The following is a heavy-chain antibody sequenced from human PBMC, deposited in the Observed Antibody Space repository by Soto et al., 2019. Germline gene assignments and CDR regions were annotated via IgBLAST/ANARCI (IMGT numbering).Heavy chain of an antibody. CDR3: AIDALWFGESDSFDY. Sequence: QVQLVESGGGVVQPGRSLRLSCAASGFTFSSYGMHWVRQAPGKGLEWVAVIWSDGSNKYYADSVKGRFTISRDNSKNPLDLKMNRQRAEDTAVYYYAIDALWFGESDSFDYWGPGTLVNVSS. D-gene: IGHD3-10*01. V-gene: IGHV3-33*01. CDR2: IWSDGSNK. J-gene: IGHJ4*02. CDR1: GFTFSSYG.